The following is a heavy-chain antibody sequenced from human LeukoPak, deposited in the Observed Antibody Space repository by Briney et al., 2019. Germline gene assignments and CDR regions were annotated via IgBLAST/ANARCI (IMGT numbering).Heavy chain of an antibody. CDR1: GGSFSGYY. J-gene: IGHJ5*02. CDR2: INHSGST. D-gene: IGHD6-13*01. CDR3: ARGSGRFDSSSFDWFDP. V-gene: IGHV4-34*01. Sequence: PSETLSLTCAVYGGSFSGYYWSWIRQPPGKGLEWIGEINHSGSTNYNPSLKSRVTISVDTSKNQFSLQLNSVTPEDTAVYYCARGSGRFDSSSFDWFDPWGQGTLVTVSS.